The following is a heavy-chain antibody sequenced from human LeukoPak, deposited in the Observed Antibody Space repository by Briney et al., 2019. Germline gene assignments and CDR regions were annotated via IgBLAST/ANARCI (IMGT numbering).Heavy chain of an antibody. D-gene: IGHD3/OR15-3a*01. Sequence: GASVKVSCKASGYTFNSYDINWGRQATGQGLEWMGWMNPNSGNTGYAQKFQGRVTMTKNNSITTVYMELSSLRSEDTAVYYCARALSWTTESYYYMDVWGKGTTVTVSS. J-gene: IGHJ6*03. CDR2: MNPNSGNT. CDR3: ARALSWTTESYYYMDV. V-gene: IGHV1-8*01. CDR1: GYTFNSYD.